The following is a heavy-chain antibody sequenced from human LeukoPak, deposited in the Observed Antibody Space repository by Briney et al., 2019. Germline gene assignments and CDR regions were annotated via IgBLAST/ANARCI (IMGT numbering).Heavy chain of an antibody. CDR1: GGSINNDGYY. J-gene: IGHJ4*02. CDR3: ARRGRTYGPFFDY. Sequence: SETLSLTCTVSGGSINNDGYYWGWIRQPPGKGLEWIGSIYYSGSTYYNPSLKSRVTISVDTSKNQFSLRLSSVIAADTAVYYCARRGRTYGPFFDYWGQGTLVTVSS. CDR2: IYYSGST. V-gene: IGHV4-39*01. D-gene: IGHD3-10*01.